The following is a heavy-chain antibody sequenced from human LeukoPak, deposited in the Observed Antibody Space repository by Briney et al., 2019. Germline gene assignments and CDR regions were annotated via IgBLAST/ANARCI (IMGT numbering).Heavy chain of an antibody. J-gene: IGHJ3*02. V-gene: IGHV4-59*01. Sequence: SETLSLTCTVSGGSISSYYWSWIRQPPGKGLEWIGYIYYSGSTNYNPSLKSRVTISVDTSKNQFSLKLSSVTAADTAVYYCARGEMATITNAFDIWGQGTMVTVSS. D-gene: IGHD5-24*01. CDR2: IYYSGST. CDR3: ARGEMATITNAFDI. CDR1: GGSISSYY.